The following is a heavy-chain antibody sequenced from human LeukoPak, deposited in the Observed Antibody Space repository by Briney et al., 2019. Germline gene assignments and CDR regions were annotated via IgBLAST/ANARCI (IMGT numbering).Heavy chain of an antibody. V-gene: IGHV1-2*02. CDR1: GYTFTGYY. CDR2: INPNSGGT. Sequence: ASVKVSCKASGYTFTGYYMHWVRQAPGQGLEWMGWINPNSGGTNYAQKFRGRVTMTRDTSISTAYMELSRLRSDDTAVYYCARVWGIAAAGNWFDPWGQGTLVTVSS. CDR3: ARVWGIAAAGNWFDP. D-gene: IGHD6-13*01. J-gene: IGHJ5*02.